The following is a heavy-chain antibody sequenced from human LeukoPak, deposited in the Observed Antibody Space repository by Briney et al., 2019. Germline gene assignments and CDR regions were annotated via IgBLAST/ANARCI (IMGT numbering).Heavy chain of an antibody. CDR1: GFTFSSYS. CDR2: ISSSSSYI. J-gene: IGHJ3*02. CDR3: ARDSVSGSWYGAFDI. D-gene: IGHD6-13*01. Sequence: GGSLRLSCAASGFTFSSYSMNWVRQAPGKGLEWVSSISSSSSYIYYADSVKGRFTISRDNAKNSLYLQMNSLRAEDTAVYCCARDSVSGSWYGAFDIWGQGTMVTVSS. V-gene: IGHV3-21*01.